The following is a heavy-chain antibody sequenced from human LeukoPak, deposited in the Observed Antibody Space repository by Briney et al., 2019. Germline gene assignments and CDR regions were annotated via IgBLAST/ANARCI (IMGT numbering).Heavy chain of an antibody. CDR1: GFTFSSYG. CDR3: AKDHGRDYYGSGRYDY. Sequence: GGSLRLSCAASGFTFSSYGMSWVRQAPGKGLEWVSAISGSGGSTYYADSVKGRFTISRDNSKNTLYLQMNGLRAEDTAVYYCAKDHGRDYYGSGRYDYWGQGTLVTVSS. D-gene: IGHD3-10*01. V-gene: IGHV3-23*01. J-gene: IGHJ4*02. CDR2: ISGSGGST.